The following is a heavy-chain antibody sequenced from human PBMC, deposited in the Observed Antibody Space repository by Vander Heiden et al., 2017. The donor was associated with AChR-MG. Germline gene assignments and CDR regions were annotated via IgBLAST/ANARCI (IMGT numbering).Heavy chain of an antibody. CDR3: ARSIAARRGGWDWFDP. D-gene: IGHD6-6*01. J-gene: IGHJ5*02. V-gene: IGHV1-8*01. Sequence: QVQLVQSGAEVKKPGASVKVSCKASGYTFTSYDINWVRQATGQGLEWMGWMNPNSGNTGYAQKFQGRVTMTRNTSISTAYMELSSLRSEDTAVYYCARSIAARRGGWDWFDPWGQGTLVTVSS. CDR2: MNPNSGNT. CDR1: GYTFTSYD.